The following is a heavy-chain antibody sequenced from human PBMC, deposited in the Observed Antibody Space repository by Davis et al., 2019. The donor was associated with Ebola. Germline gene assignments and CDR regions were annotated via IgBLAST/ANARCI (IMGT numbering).Heavy chain of an antibody. D-gene: IGHD5-18*01. CDR1: GGSISSGDYY. CDR2: IYYSGST. J-gene: IGHJ4*02. Sequence: SETLSLTCTVSGGSISSGDYYWSWIRQPPGKGLEWIGYIYYSGSTNYNPSLKSRVTISVDTSKNQFSLKLSSVTAADTAVYYCARVDTATFDYWGQGTLVTVSS. CDR3: ARVDTATFDY. V-gene: IGHV4-61*08.